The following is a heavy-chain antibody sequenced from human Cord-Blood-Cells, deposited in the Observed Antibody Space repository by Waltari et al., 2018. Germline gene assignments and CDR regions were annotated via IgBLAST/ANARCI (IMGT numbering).Heavy chain of an antibody. CDR3: ARRGASSSWYDY. V-gene: IGHV3-21*01. CDR2: ISSSSSYR. Sequence: EVQLVESGGGLVKPGGSLRLSCAASGFTFSRYSMNWVRQAPGKGREWVSCISSSSSYRYDADSVKGRFTISRDNAKNSLYLQMNSRRAEDTAVYYWARRGASSSWYDYWGQGTLVTVSS. CDR1: GFTFSRYS. D-gene: IGHD6-13*01. J-gene: IGHJ4*02.